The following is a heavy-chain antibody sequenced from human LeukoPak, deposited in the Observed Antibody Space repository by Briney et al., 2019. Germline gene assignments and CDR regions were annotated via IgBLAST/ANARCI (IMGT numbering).Heavy chain of an antibody. Sequence: GGSLRLSCAASGFTVSSNFMSWVRQAPGKGLDWVSVIYSGGNTYSADSVKGRFTISRDNSKNTLYLHMNSLRAEDTAGYYCARDNLSGGFDYWAQGTLVTVFS. CDR3: ARDNLSGGFDY. J-gene: IGHJ4*02. V-gene: IGHV3-66*02. CDR2: IYSGGNT. CDR1: GFTVSSNF. D-gene: IGHD1-14*01.